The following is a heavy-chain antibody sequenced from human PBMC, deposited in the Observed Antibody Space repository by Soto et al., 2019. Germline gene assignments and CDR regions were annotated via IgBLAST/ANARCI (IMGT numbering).Heavy chain of an antibody. Sequence: EVQLVESGGGLVKPGGSLSLSCAASGFTFSSYSMNWVRQAPGKGLEWVSSISSSSSYIYYADSVKGRFTISRDNAKNSLYLQMNSLRAEDTAVYYCARAGGYYYDSSGYGDYWGQGTLVTVSS. CDR3: ARAGGYYYDSSGYGDY. D-gene: IGHD3-22*01. CDR1: GFTFSSYS. V-gene: IGHV3-21*01. CDR2: ISSSSSYI. J-gene: IGHJ4*02.